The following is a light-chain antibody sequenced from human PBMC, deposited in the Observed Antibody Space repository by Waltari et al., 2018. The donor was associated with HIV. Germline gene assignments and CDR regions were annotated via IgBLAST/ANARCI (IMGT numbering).Light chain of an antibody. J-gene: IGLJ3*02. Sequence: QSVLTQPPSVSAAPGQRVTISCSGSFSNVGNTYISWYQQFPGTAPKLLIYENNKRPSGIPDRFSGSKSGSSASLGITGLQTGDEADYYCDTWDSNLSIGVFGGGTKLTVL. CDR3: DTWDSNLSIGV. CDR1: FSNVGNTY. V-gene: IGLV1-51*01. CDR2: ENN.